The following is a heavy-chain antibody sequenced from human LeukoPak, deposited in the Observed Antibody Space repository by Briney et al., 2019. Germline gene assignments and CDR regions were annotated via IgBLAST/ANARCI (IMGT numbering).Heavy chain of an antibody. Sequence: GGSLRLSCAASGFTFSSYAMSWVRQAPGKGLEGVSAISGSGGSTYYADSVKGRFTISRDNSKNTLYLQMNSLRAEDTAVYYCAKMRQWLVHFDYWGQGTLVTVSS. CDR2: ISGSGGST. J-gene: IGHJ4*02. CDR3: AKMRQWLVHFDY. D-gene: IGHD6-19*01. CDR1: GFTFSSYA. V-gene: IGHV3-23*01.